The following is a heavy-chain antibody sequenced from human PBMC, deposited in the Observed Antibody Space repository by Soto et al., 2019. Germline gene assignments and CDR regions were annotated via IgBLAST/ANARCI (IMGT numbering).Heavy chain of an antibody. D-gene: IGHD3-10*01. CDR1: GYTFTSYD. V-gene: IGHV1-8*01. CDR2: MNPNSGNT. CDR3: ARGLEVWFGDPKGGYYYYYYMDV. J-gene: IGHJ6*03. Sequence: QVQLVQSGAEVKKPGASVKVSCKASGYTFTSYDINWVRQATGQGLEWMGWMNPNSGNTGYAQKFQGRVTTTRNTAISTAYMELSSLRSEDTAVYYCARGLEVWFGDPKGGYYYYYYMDVWGKGTTVTVSS.